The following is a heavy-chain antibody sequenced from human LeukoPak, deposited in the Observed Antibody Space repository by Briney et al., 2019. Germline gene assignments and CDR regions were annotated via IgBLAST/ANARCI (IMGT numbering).Heavy chain of an antibody. CDR1: GYTFTGYY. J-gene: IGHJ4*02. CDR3: ARDQRDFWSGYHIPFDY. D-gene: IGHD3-3*01. CDR2: INPNSGGT. V-gene: IGHV1-2*02. Sequence: ASVKVSCKASGYTFTGYYMHWVRQAPGQGLEWMGWINPNSGGTNYAQKFQGRVTMTRDTSISTAYMELSSLRSEDTAVYYCARDQRDFWSGYHIPFDYWGQGTLVTVSS.